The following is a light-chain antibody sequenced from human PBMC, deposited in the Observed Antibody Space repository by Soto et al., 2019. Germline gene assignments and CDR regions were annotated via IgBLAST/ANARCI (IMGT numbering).Light chain of an antibody. V-gene: IGLV1-44*01. CDR2: SNN. CDR3: ATWDDSLSAGV. CDR1: TSNIGSNT. Sequence: QSVLTQPPSASGTPGQRVTISCSGSTSNIGSNTVNWYQQFPGTAPKLLIYSNNQRPSGVPDRFSGSKSGTSASLAISGLQSEDEADYYCATWDDSLSAGVFGGGTKVTVL. J-gene: IGLJ3*02.